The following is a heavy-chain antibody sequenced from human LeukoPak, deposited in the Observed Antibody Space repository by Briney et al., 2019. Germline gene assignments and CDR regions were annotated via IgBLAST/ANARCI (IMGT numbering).Heavy chain of an antibody. CDR2: IYSGGST. CDR1: GFTVSSNF. J-gene: IGHJ4*02. Sequence: GGSLRLSCAASGFTVSSNFMSWVRQAPGKGLEWVSVIYSGGSTYYADSVKGRFTISRDNSNSTLYLQMNSLRVEDTAVYYCALGLVTDYWGQGTLVTVSP. D-gene: IGHD3-9*01. CDR3: ALGLVTDY. V-gene: IGHV3-66*01.